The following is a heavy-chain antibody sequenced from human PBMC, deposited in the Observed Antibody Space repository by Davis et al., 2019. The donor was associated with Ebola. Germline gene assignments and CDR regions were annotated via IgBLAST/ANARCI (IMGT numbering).Heavy chain of an antibody. CDR2: ITHSGST. J-gene: IGHJ6*02. V-gene: IGHV4-34*01. Sequence: SETLSLTCAVYGGSFSGYYWSWIRQPPGKGLEWIGEITHSGSTNYNPSLKSRVTISVDTSKNQFSLKLSSVTAADTAVYYCARVSNKYGMDVWGQGTTVTVCS. CDR1: GGSFSGYY. D-gene: IGHD2/OR15-2a*01. CDR3: ARVSNKYGMDV.